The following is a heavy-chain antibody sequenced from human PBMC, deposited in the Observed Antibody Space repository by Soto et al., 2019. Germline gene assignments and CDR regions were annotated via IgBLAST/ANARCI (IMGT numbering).Heavy chain of an antibody. CDR1: GXTISNYW. CDR3: APQAFDY. J-gene: IGHJ4*02. CDR2: VWLDGSNK. V-gene: IGHV3-30*02. Sequence: GSLRLCSAASGXTISNYWMHWVRQAPGKGLEGVAFVWLDGSNKYYADPVRDRFTISRVNSKNTLYLKMNSLRAEDTAVYHCAPQAFDYWGQGTLVTVSS.